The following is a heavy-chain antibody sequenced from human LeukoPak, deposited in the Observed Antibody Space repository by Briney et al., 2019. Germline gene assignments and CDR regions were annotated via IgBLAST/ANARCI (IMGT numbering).Heavy chain of an antibody. V-gene: IGHV4-59*08. J-gene: IGHJ4*02. D-gene: IGHD5-18*01. CDR1: GGSISSYY. CDR2: IYYSGST. CDR3: ARHGYSYGPGEFDY. Sequence: SETLSLTCTVSGGSISSYYWSWIRQPPGKGLEWIGYIYYSGSTNYNPSLKSRVTISVDTSKNQFSLKLSSVTAADTAVYYCARHGYSYGPGEFDYWGQGTLVTVSS.